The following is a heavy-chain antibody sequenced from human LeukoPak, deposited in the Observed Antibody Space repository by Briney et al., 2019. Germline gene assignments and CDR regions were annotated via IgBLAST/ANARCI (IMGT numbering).Heavy chain of an antibody. CDR3: TRVGSGDNDSSGYSDY. J-gene: IGHJ4*02. CDR2: ITTKAYNGTT. D-gene: IGHD3-22*01. V-gene: IGHV3-49*03. CDR1: GIIVGDYA. Sequence: PGGSLRLSCTASGIIVGDYAMSWFRQAPGKGLEWVGFITTKAYNGTTEYAASVKGRFTISRDESKSIAYLQMNSLKTEDTAVYYCTRVGSGDNDSSGYSDYWGQGTLVTVSS.